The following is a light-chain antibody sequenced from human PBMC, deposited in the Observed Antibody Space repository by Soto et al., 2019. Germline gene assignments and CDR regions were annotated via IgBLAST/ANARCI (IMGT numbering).Light chain of an antibody. J-gene: IGKJ2*01. Sequence: EIMMTQSPATLSVSPGERATLSCRASQSVSINLAWYQQKPGQAPRLLIYAASTRATGIPARFSGSGSGTEVTLTISSMQPEEVSVYYCQLYHNRYPYTFGQGTKLESK. CDR2: AAS. V-gene: IGKV3-15*01. CDR1: QSVSIN. CDR3: QLYHNRYPYT.